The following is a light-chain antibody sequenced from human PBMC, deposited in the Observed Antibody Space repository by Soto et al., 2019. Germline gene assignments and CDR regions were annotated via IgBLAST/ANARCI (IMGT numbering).Light chain of an antibody. CDR1: SSEVGSYYR. V-gene: IGLV2-18*02. Sequence: QSVLTQPPSVSGSPGQSVTISCTGTSSEVGSYYRVSWYQQSPGTAPKLMIYEVSNRPSGVPDRFSGSKSGNTSSLTISWLQAEDEADYYCSSYTSSSTYVFGTGTKVTVL. J-gene: IGLJ1*01. CDR2: EVS. CDR3: SSYTSSSTYV.